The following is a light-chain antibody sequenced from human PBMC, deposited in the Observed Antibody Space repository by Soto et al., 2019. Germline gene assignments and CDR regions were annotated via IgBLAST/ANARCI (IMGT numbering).Light chain of an antibody. CDR3: CSYEGLSTGV. V-gene: IGLV2-23*01. Sequence: QSALTQPASVSGSPGQSITISCTGTSSDVGKYNLVSWYQQHPGKAPKLILYEDTKRPSGVSSRFSGSKSGNTASLGISGLQAEDEADYYCCSYEGLSTGVFGGGTKLTVL. CDR1: SSDVGKYNL. J-gene: IGLJ3*02. CDR2: EDT.